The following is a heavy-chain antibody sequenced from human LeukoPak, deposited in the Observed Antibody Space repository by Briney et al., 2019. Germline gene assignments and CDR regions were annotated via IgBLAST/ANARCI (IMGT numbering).Heavy chain of an antibody. Sequence: SETLSLTCTVSGGSISSYYWSWIRQPPGKGLEWIGYIYYSGSTNYNPSLKSRVTISVDTSKNQFSLKLSSVTAADTAVYYCAREHIVVTIAYFDYWGQGTLVTVSS. J-gene: IGHJ4*02. CDR3: AREHIVVTIAYFDY. D-gene: IGHD5-12*01. CDR2: IYYSGST. CDR1: GGSISSYY. V-gene: IGHV4-59*12.